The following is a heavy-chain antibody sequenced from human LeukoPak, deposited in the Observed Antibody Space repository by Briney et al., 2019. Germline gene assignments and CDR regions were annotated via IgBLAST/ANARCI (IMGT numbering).Heavy chain of an antibody. D-gene: IGHD6-6*01. J-gene: IGHJ4*02. CDR3: TCIAARRGVDY. CDR2: INSDGSST. CDR1: GFTFSSYW. V-gene: IGHV3-74*01. Sequence: GGSLRLSCAASGFTFSSYWMHWVRQAPGKVLVWVSRINSDGSSTSYAESVKGRFTISRDNDNNTLDLQMNSLRAEDTAVYYCTCIAARRGVDYWGQGTLGTVSS.